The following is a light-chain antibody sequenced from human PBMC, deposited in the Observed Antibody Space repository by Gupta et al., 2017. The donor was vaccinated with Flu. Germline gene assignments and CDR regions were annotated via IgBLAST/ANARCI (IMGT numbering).Light chain of an antibody. CDR3: QHHRA. Sequence: MTRYTATLNGSPRERVTHYSRDSQSVSSNLPWQQHQQSQATRLPIYGASSGATRINDRVSGSGSVTDFTRPISSVESDDFDVYYCQHHRAFGQGTKVEIK. CDR1: QSVSSN. J-gene: IGKJ2*01. CDR2: GAS. V-gene: IGKV3-15*01.